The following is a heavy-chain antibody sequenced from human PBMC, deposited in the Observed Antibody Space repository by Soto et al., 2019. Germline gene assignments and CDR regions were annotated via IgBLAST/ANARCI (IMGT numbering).Heavy chain of an antibody. Sequence: SETLSLTCTVSGGSISSYYWSWIRQPPGKGLEWIGYIYYSGSTNYNPSLKSRVTISVDTSKNQFSLKLSSVTTADTAVYYCARHVHSGSYDYWGQGTLVTVSS. V-gene: IGHV4-59*08. D-gene: IGHD1-26*01. J-gene: IGHJ4*02. CDR1: GGSISSYY. CDR2: IYYSGST. CDR3: ARHVHSGSYDY.